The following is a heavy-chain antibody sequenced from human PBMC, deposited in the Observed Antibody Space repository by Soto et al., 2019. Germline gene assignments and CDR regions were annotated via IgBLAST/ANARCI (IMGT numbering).Heavy chain of an antibody. D-gene: IGHD3-16*01. CDR2: IYYSGST. V-gene: IGHV4-39*01. J-gene: IGHJ6*02. Sequence: SETLSLTCSVSGASISSRDYYWGWIRQPPGKGLEWIGSIYYSGSTYYNPSLKSRVTISVDTSKNQFSLKLSSVTAADTAVYYCARGMGETYYYGMDVWGQGTTVTVSS. CDR3: ARGMGETYYYGMDV. CDR1: GASISSRDYY.